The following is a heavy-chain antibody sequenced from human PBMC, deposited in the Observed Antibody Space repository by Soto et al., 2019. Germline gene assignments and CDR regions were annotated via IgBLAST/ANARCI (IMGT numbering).Heavy chain of an antibody. CDR1: DGSISSSSYY. CDR3: ARLRSEQWPDYYYYYMDV. D-gene: IGHD6-19*01. CDR2: IYYSGST. V-gene: IGHV4-39*01. J-gene: IGHJ6*03. Sequence: SETPSLTCTVSDGSISSSSYYWGWIRQPPGKGLEWIGSIYYSGSTYYNPSLKSRVTISVDTSKNQFSLKLSSVTAADTAVYYCARLRSEQWPDYYYYYMDVWGKGTTVTVSS.